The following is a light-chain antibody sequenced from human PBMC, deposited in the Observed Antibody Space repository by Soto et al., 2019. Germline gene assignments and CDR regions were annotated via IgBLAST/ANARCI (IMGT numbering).Light chain of an antibody. CDR2: STN. V-gene: IGLV1-44*01. Sequence: QSVLTQPPSASGTPGQRVTISCSGSSSNIGRNTVDWYQQLPGTAPKLLIHSTNQRPSGVPDRFSGSKSGTSASLAISGLQVEDEAAYYCGAWDDSLSGRVFGGGTKLTVL. CDR3: GAWDDSLSGRV. CDR1: SSNIGRNT. J-gene: IGLJ3*02.